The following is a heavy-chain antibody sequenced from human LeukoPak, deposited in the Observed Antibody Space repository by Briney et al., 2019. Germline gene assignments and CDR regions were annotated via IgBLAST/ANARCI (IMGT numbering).Heavy chain of an antibody. CDR2: INPNSGGT. V-gene: IGHV1-2*02. J-gene: IGHJ5*02. D-gene: IGHD3-10*01. Sequence: GASVKVSCKASGYTFTAYHMHWVRQAPGQGLEWMGWINPNSGGTNYEQKFQGRVTMTRDTSISTAYMELSRLRSDDTAVYYCAVSDMVQGAWLDPWGQGTLVTVSS. CDR1: GYTFTAYH. CDR3: AVSDMVQGAWLDP.